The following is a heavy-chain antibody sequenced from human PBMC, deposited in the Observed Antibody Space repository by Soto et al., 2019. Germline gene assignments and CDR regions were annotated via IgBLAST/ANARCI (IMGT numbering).Heavy chain of an antibody. CDR2: IHYDGSKE. V-gene: IGHV3-33*01. CDR3: ARGVGDYVAYFDC. Sequence: QVQLVESGGGVVQPGRSLRLSCVASEFTLSTYGMHWVRQAPGKGLEWVAVIHYDGSKEYYTDSVKGRFTISRDNSKNTLYLQMNSLRAEDTAVYYGARGVGDYVAYFDCWGQGILVTVSS. CDR1: EFTLSTYG. J-gene: IGHJ4*02. D-gene: IGHD4-17*01.